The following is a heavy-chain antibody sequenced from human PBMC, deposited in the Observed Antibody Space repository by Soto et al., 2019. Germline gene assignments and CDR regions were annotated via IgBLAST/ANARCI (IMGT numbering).Heavy chain of an antibody. D-gene: IGHD1-26*01. Sequence: ASVKVSCKASGYTFTSYAMHWVRQAPGQRLEWMGWINAGNGNTKYSQKFQGRVTITRDTSASTAYMELSSLRSEDTAVYYCARDARRRGSYSYYYGMEVWGQGTTVTVAS. CDR1: GYTFTSYA. V-gene: IGHV1-3*01. CDR3: ARDARRRGSYSYYYGMEV. J-gene: IGHJ6*02. CDR2: INAGNGNT.